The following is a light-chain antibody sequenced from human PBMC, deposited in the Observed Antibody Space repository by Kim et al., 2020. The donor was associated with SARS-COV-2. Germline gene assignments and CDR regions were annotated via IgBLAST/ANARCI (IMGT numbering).Light chain of an antibody. Sequence: SYELTQPLSDSVALGQTARITCGGSSIGAKSVHWYQQKPGQAPVLVIYRDRNRPSGIPERFSGSNSGNTATLTISRAQAGDEADYYCHVWDSNTAVFGGGTQLTVL. J-gene: IGLJ7*01. CDR1: SIGAKS. CDR3: HVWDSNTAV. V-gene: IGLV3-9*01. CDR2: RDR.